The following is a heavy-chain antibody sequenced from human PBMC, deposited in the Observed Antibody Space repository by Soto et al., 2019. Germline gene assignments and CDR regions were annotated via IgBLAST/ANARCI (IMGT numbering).Heavy chain of an antibody. D-gene: IGHD5-12*01. Sequence: SETLSLTCTVSGGSISSGGYYWSWIRQHPGKGLEWIGYIYYSGSTHYNPSLKSRVTISVDTSKNQFSLKLSSVTAADTAVYYCARGRAWRPSYYWGQGTLVTVSS. J-gene: IGHJ4*02. CDR2: IYYSGST. CDR1: GGSISSGGYY. CDR3: ARGRAWRPSYY. V-gene: IGHV4-31*03.